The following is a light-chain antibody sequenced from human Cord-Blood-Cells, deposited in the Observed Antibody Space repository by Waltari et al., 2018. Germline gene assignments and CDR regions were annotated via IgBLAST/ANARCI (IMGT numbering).Light chain of an antibody. CDR1: QSVSSN. CDR3: QQYNNWPYT. V-gene: IGKV3-15*01. CDR2: GAS. J-gene: IGKJ2*01. Sequence: EIVMTQSPATLSVSPGERATLSCRASQSVSSNLAWYQQKPGQAPRLLIYGASTRATGIPARFSGSGSGTEFTLTISSLQSEDIAVYYCQQYNNWPYTFGQGTKLENK.